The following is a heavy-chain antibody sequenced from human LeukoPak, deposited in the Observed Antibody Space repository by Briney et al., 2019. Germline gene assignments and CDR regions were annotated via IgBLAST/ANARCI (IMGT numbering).Heavy chain of an antibody. CDR3: ARGLDFWSGYFDFDY. J-gene: IGHJ4*02. CDR2: IIPIFGTA. Sequence: ASVKVSCKASGGTFSSYAISWVRQAPGQGLEWMGGIIPIFGTANYAQKFQGRVTITADESTSTAYMELSSLRSEDTAVYYCARGLDFWSGYFDFDYWGQGTLLTVSS. V-gene: IGHV1-69*13. CDR1: GGTFSSYA. D-gene: IGHD3-3*01.